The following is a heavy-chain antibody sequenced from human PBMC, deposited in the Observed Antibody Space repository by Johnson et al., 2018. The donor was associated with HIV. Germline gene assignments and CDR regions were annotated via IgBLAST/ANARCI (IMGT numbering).Heavy chain of an antibody. CDR1: RFTFSSYA. Sequence: QVQLVESGGGVVQPGRSLRLSCAASRFTFSSYAMHWVRQAPGKGLEWVAVIWYDGSNKYYADSVKGRFTISRDNSKNTLYLQMNSLRAEDTAVYFCARGPIADVSFDIWGQGTMITVSS. CDR2: IWYDGSNK. V-gene: IGHV3-30*04. CDR3: ARGPIADVSFDI. D-gene: IGHD3-10*02. J-gene: IGHJ3*02.